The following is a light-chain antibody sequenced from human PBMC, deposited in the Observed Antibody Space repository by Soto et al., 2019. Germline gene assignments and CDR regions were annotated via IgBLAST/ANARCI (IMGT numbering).Light chain of an antibody. V-gene: IGLV1-47*01. CDR2: RNN. CDR1: SSNIGSNY. CDR3: AAGDDSLSVWV. J-gene: IGLJ3*02. Sequence: QSVLTQPPSASGTPGQRVTISCSGSSSNIGSNYVYWYQQLPGTAPKLLIYRNNQRPSGVPDRFSGSKSGTSASLAISGLRSEDEADYYCAAGDDSLSVWVFGGGTQLTVL.